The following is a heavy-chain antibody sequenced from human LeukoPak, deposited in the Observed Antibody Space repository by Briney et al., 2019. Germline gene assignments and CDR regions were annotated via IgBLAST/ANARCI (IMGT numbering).Heavy chain of an antibody. CDR3: ARDRGCTSSSCYERGWFDA. D-gene: IGHD2-2*01. CDR2: ITWNGGDT. Sequence: PGGSLRLSCAASGFVFDDFGMAWVRQAPGKSPEWVCGITWNGGDTSYARSMNGRFTISRDNAKNSLYLAMNSVREEDTAFYYCARDRGCTSSSCYERGWFDAWGQGTLVTVSS. J-gene: IGHJ5*02. V-gene: IGHV3-20*04. CDR1: GFVFDDFG.